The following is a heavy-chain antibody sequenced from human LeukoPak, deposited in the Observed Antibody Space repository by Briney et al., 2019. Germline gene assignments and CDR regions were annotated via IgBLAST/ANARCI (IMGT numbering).Heavy chain of an antibody. V-gene: IGHV3-33*01. J-gene: IGHJ4*02. D-gene: IGHD6-6*01. CDR2: IWYDGSNK. CDR1: GFTFSSYG. Sequence: PGGSLRLSCAASGFTFSSYGMHWVRQAPGKGLEWVAVIWYDGSNKYYADSVKGRFTISRDNSKNTLYLQMNSLRAEDTAVYYCVLRTSSSSGIDYWGQGTLVTVSS. CDR3: VLRTSSSSGIDY.